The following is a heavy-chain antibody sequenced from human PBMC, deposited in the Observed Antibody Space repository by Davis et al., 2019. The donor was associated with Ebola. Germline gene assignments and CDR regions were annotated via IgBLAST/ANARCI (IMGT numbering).Heavy chain of an antibody. CDR2: IIPILGIA. CDR1: GGTFSSYA. CDR3: ARDRGLPYYDILTGYYTLYCFDY. V-gene: IGHV1-69*04. J-gene: IGHJ4*02. Sequence: AASVKVSCKASGGTFSSYAISWVRQAPGQGLEWMGRIIPILGIANYAQKFQGRVTITADKSTSTAYMELSSLRSEDTAVYYCARDRGLPYYDILTGYYTLYCFDYWGQGTLVTVSS. D-gene: IGHD3-9*01.